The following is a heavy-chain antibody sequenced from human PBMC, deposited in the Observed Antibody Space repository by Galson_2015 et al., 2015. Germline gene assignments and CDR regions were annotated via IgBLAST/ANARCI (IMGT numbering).Heavy chain of an antibody. V-gene: IGHV3-33*01. Sequence: SLRLSCAASGFTFSSYGMHWVRQAPGKGLEWVAVIWYDGSNKYYADSVKGRFTISRDNSKNTLYLQMNSLRAEDTAVYYCARAWFGEGPGYWGQGTLVTVSS. D-gene: IGHD3-10*01. CDR3: ARAWFGEGPGY. CDR1: GFTFSSYG. J-gene: IGHJ4*02. CDR2: IWYDGSNK.